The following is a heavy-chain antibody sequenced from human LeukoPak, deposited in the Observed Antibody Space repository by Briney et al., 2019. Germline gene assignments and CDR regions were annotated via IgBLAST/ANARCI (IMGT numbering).Heavy chain of an antibody. CDR2: IIPNSGGT. D-gene: IGHD1-1*01. J-gene: IGHJ5*01. V-gene: IGHV1-2*02. CDR3: ALTWNDVGS. CDR1: GGTFSSYA. Sequence: ASVKVSCKASGGTFSSYAISWVRQAPGQGLEWMGGIIPNSGGTNYAQKFQGRVTMTRDTSISTAYMELSRLRSDDTAVYYCALTWNDVGSWGQGTLVTVSS.